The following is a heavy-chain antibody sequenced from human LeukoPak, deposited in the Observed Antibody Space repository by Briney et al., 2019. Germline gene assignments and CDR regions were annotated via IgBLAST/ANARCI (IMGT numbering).Heavy chain of an antibody. CDR3: ARVGYYYDSSGKGYYYYYYMDV. CDR2: ISSSGSTI. D-gene: IGHD3-22*01. J-gene: IGHJ6*03. V-gene: IGHV3-48*03. CDR1: GFTFSSYE. Sequence: PGGSLRLSCAASGFTFSSYEMNWVRQAPGKGLEWVSYISSSGSTIYYADSVKGRFNISRDNAKNSLYLQMNSLRAEDTAVYYCARVGYYYDSSGKGYYYYYYMDVWGQGTLVT.